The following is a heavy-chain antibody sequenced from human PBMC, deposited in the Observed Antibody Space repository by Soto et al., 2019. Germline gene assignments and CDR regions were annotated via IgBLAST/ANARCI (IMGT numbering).Heavy chain of an antibody. Sequence: QVQLVESGGGVVQPGRSLRLSCAASGFTFSSYGMHWVRQAPGKGLEWVAIVSYDGSNQYYADSVKGRFTISRDNSKITLYLQMNSLRAEDTAVYYCAKALGELSPESYDHWGQGILVTVSS. D-gene: IGHD3-16*02. CDR2: VSYDGSNQ. CDR1: GFTFSSYG. J-gene: IGHJ4*02. V-gene: IGHV3-30*18. CDR3: AKALGELSPESYDH.